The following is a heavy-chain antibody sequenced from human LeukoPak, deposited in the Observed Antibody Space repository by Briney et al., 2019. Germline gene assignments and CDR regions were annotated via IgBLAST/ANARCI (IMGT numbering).Heavy chain of an antibody. CDR2: INHSGST. CDR1: GGSFSGYY. Sequence: PSETLSLTCAVYGGSFSGYYWSWIRQPPGKGLGWIGEINHSGSTNYNPSLKSRVTISVDTSKNQFSLKLSSVTAADTAVYYCARGRKYPNYYDSSGYYPHWGQGTLVTVSS. CDR3: ARGRKYPNYYDSSGYYPH. J-gene: IGHJ4*02. D-gene: IGHD3-22*01. V-gene: IGHV4-34*01.